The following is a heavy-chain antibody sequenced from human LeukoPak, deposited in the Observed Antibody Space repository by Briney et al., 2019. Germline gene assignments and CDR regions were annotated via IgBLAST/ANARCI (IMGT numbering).Heavy chain of an antibody. CDR2: IYTSGST. J-gene: IGHJ5*02. CDR1: GGSISSYC. D-gene: IGHD3-3*01. V-gene: IGHV4-4*09. CDR3: ATSYDAKTAPYDL. Sequence: SETLSLTCTVSGGSISSYCWSWVRQPPGKGLEWIGYIYTSGSTDYNPSLKSRVTMSVDTSKNQLSMELRFLTAADTAVYYCATSYDAKTAPYDLWGRGTLVTVSS.